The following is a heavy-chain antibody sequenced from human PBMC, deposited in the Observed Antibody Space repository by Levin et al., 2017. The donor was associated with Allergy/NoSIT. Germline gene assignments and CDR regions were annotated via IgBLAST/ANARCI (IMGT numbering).Heavy chain of an antibody. CDR1: GFTFSSYS. J-gene: IGHJ4*02. D-gene: IGHD4-23*01. Sequence: GGSLRLSCAASGFTFSSYSMNWVRQAPGKGLEWVSSISSSSSYIYYADSVKGRFTISRDNAKNSLYLQMNSLRAEDTAVYYCARELPRWASFDYWGQGTLVTVSS. CDR3: ARELPRWASFDY. CDR2: ISSSSSYI. V-gene: IGHV3-21*01.